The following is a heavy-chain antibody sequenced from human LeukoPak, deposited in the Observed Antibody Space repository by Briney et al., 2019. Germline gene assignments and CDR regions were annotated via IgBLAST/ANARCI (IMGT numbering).Heavy chain of an antibody. V-gene: IGHV1-69*04. Sequence: SVKVSCKASGYTFTSYDINWVRQATGQGLEWMGRIIPILGIANYAQKFQGRVTITADKSTSTAYMELSSLRSEDTAVYYCASTLDYSNYGIDYWGQGTLVTVSS. CDR3: ASTLDYSNYGIDY. CDR1: GYTFTSYD. CDR2: IIPILGIA. J-gene: IGHJ4*02. D-gene: IGHD4-11*01.